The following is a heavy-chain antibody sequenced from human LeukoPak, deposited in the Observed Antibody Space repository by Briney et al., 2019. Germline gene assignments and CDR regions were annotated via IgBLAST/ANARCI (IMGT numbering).Heavy chain of an antibody. V-gene: IGHV1-2*02. D-gene: IGHD4-23*01. Sequence: GASVKVSCKASGYTFTGYYMHWVRQAPGHGLEWMGWINPNSGGTNYAQKFQGRVTMTRDTSISTAYMELSRLRSDDTAVYYCARDYAYGGNSGPGDWGQGTLVTVSS. CDR2: INPNSGGT. J-gene: IGHJ4*02. CDR3: ARDYAYGGNSGPGD. CDR1: GYTFTGYY.